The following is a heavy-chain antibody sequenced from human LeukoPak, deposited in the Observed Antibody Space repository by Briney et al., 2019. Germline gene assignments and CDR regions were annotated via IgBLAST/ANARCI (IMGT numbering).Heavy chain of an antibody. J-gene: IGHJ4*02. CDR1: GGSISSGDYY. Sequence: SETLSLTCTVSGGSISSGDYYWSWIRQPPGKGLEWIGYIYYSGSTYYNPSLRSRVTISVDTSKNQFSLQLSSVTAADTAVYYCARRVGATTLDYWGQGTLVTVSS. CDR3: ARRVGATTLDY. CDR2: IYYSGST. D-gene: IGHD1-26*01. V-gene: IGHV4-30-4*08.